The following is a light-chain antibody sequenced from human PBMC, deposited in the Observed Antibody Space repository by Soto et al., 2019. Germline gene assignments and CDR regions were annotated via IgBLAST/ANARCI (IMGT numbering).Light chain of an antibody. Sequence: AIQMTQSPSSLSASVGDRVTITCRASQGIRNDLGWYQQRPGKAPKLLIYAASSLESGVPSRFSGSGSGTDFTLTISTLQPEDFAPYFCLQDHNYPRTFGQGTKVDIK. CDR2: AAS. J-gene: IGKJ1*01. CDR1: QGIRND. CDR3: LQDHNYPRT. V-gene: IGKV1-6*01.